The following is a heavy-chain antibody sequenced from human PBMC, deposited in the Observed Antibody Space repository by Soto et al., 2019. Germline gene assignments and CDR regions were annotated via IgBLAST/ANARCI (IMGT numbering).Heavy chain of an antibody. J-gene: IGHJ6*02. V-gene: IGHV4-59*01. CDR2: IYYSGIT. CDR1: GGSISSYY. D-gene: IGHD1-20*01. CDR3: ARYKSNYYYGMDV. Sequence: QVQLQESGPGLVKPSETLSLTCTVSGGSISSYYWSWIRQPPGKVLEWIGYIYYSGITNYNPSLKSRVTISVDTSKTQFALKLSSVTAADTAVYYCARYKSNYYYGMDVWGQGTTVTVSS.